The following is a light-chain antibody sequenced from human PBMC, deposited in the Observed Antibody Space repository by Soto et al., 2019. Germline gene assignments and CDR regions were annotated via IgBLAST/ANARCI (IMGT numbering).Light chain of an antibody. V-gene: IGKV3-20*01. CDR3: QQYGSTPT. CDR1: QSVSSNY. J-gene: IGKJ4*01. CDR2: GAS. Sequence: EIVLTQSPGTLSLSLGQRATLSCRASQSVSSNYLAWYQQKPGQAPRLLIYGASTRATGIPDRFSGSGSGTDFTLTISRLEPEDFAVYSCQQYGSTPTFGGGTKVEIK.